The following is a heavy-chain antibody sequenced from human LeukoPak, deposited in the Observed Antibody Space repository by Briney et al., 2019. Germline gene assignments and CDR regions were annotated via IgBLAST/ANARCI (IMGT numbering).Heavy chain of an antibody. CDR2: IKSKTSGGAT. CDR3: TTYCSGANCNGGWY. CDR1: GFTFSNAW. J-gene: IGHJ4*02. V-gene: IGHV3-15*01. D-gene: IGHD2-15*01. Sequence: GGSLRLSCAASGFTFSNAWMSWVRQAPGKGLEWVGRIKSKTSGGATDYAAPVKGRFTISRDDSKNTLYLQVNSLKTEDTAVYYITTYCSGANCNGGWYCGQGTLVTVSS.